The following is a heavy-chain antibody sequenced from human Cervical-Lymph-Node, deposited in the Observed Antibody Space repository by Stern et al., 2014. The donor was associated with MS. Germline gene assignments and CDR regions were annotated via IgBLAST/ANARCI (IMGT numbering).Heavy chain of an antibody. Sequence: QMQLVESGAEVKKPGDSVKVSCKASGYTFTTYYMHWVRQAPGQGLEWMGFINPSGGNTSYARKFQGRVTMTRDTSTSTVYMELRSLRSEDTAVYYCARDLLQYTGYGMDVWGQGTTVTVFS. CDR1: GYTFTTYY. V-gene: IGHV1-46*03. CDR3: ARDLLQYTGYGMDV. D-gene: IGHD3-3*01. CDR2: INPSGGNT. J-gene: IGHJ6*02.